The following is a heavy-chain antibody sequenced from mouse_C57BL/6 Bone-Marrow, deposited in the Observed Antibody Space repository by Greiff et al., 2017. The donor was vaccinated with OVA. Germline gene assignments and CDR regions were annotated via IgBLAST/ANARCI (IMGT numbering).Heavy chain of an antibody. J-gene: IGHJ2*01. CDR3: ARGGYDGYFY. V-gene: IGHV1-26*01. Sequence: EVQLQQSGPELVKPGASVKISCKASGYTFTDYYMNWVKQSHGKSLEWIGDINPNNGGTSYNQKFKGKATLTVDKSSSTAYMELRSLTSEDSAVYYCARGGYDGYFYWGQGTTLTVSS. CDR1: GYTFTDYY. CDR2: INPNNGGT. D-gene: IGHD2-3*01.